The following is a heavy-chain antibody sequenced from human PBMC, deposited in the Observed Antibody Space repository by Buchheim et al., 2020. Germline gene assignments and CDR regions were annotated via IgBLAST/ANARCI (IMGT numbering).Heavy chain of an antibody. V-gene: IGHV3-23*01. Sequence: EVQLLESGGGLVQPGGSMRLSCAASGFTFSSYAMSWVRQAPGKGLEWGSAISGSGGSTYYAESVKGRFTISRDNSKNTLYLQMNSLRAEDTAVYYCAKDFVLSRFGELSLFDYWGQGTL. CDR3: AKDFVLSRFGELSLFDY. CDR1: GFTFSSYA. D-gene: IGHD3-10*01. J-gene: IGHJ4*02. CDR2: ISGSGGST.